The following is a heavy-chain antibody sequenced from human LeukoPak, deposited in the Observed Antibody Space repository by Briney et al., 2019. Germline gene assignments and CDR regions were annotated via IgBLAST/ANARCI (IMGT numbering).Heavy chain of an antibody. CDR1: GFTVSSNY. CDR2: IYSGGST. V-gene: IGHV3-53*01. D-gene: IGHD3-22*01. J-gene: IGHJ3*02. Sequence: GGSLRLSCAASGFTVSSNYMSWVRQAPGKGLEWVSVIYSGGSTYYADSVKGRFTISRDNSKNTLYLQMNSLRAEDTAVYYCAGVSTMIVVDAFDIWGQGTMVTASS. CDR3: AGVSTMIVVDAFDI.